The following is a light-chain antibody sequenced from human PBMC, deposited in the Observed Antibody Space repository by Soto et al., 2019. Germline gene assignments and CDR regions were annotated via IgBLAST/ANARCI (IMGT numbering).Light chain of an antibody. Sequence: QSALTQPASVSGSPGQSIAISCTGTSSDVGGYNYVSWYQQHPGKTPNLMIYDVSNRPSGVSNRFSGSKSGNTASLTISGLQAEDEADYYCCSYTSSSTWVFGGGTKLTVL. CDR1: SSDVGGYNY. J-gene: IGLJ3*02. CDR3: CSYTSSSTWV. CDR2: DVS. V-gene: IGLV2-14*01.